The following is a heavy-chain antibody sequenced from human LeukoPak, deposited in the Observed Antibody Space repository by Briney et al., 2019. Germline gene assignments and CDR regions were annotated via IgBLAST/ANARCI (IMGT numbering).Heavy chain of an antibody. D-gene: IGHD1-26*01. Sequence: ASVKVSCKASGYTFTSYDINWVRQATGQGLEWRGWMNPNSGNTGFAQKFQGRVTMTRNTSISTAYMELSSLRSEDTAVYYCARRRSYEVGAIQPTWFDPWGQGTLVTVSS. CDR2: MNPNSGNT. CDR3: ARRRSYEVGAIQPTWFDP. J-gene: IGHJ5*02. V-gene: IGHV1-8*01. CDR1: GYTFTSYD.